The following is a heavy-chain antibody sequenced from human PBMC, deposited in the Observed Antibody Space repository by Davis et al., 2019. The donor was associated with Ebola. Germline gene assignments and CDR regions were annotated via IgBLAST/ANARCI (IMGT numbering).Heavy chain of an antibody. Sequence: PGGSLRLSCAASGFPFSNAWMNWVRQAPGKGLEWVANIKQGGSEKYYVDSVRGRFIISRDDAKNSLYLQMNSLRAEDTAVYYCVRVYSGSYDPWGQGTLVTVSS. CDR2: IKQGGSEK. V-gene: IGHV3-7*01. J-gene: IGHJ5*02. D-gene: IGHD1-26*01. CDR3: VRVYSGSYDP. CDR1: GFPFSNAW.